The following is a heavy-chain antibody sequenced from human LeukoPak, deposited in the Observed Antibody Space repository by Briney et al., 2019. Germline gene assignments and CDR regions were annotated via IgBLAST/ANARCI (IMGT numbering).Heavy chain of an antibody. CDR3: AKRDGDMGAFDI. J-gene: IGHJ3*02. CDR2: ISGSGGST. CDR1: GFTFNNYA. D-gene: IGHD2-15*01. V-gene: IGHV3-23*01. Sequence: GGSLRLSCAASGFTFNNYAMSWVRQAPGKGLEWVSDISGSGGSTYYADSVKGRFTISRDNSKNTLYLQMNSLRAEDTAVYYCAKRDGDMGAFDIWGQGTMVTVSS.